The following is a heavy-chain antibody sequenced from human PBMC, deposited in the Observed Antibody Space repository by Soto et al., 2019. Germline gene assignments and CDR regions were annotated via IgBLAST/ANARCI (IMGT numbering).Heavy chain of an antibody. V-gene: IGHV5-10-1*01. CDR3: ARSAVADKYYYYGMDV. D-gene: IGHD6-19*01. Sequence: GESLKISCKGSGYSFTSYWISWVRQMPGKGLEWMGRIDPSDSYTNYSPSFQGHVTISADKSISTAYLQWSSLKASDTAMYYCARSAVADKYYYYGMDVWGQGTTVTISS. CDR1: GYSFTSYW. J-gene: IGHJ6*02. CDR2: IDPSDSYT.